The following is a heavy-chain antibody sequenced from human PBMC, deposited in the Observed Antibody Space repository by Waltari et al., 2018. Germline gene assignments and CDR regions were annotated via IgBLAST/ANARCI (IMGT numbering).Heavy chain of an antibody. Sequence: QVLLQESGPGLVKSSETLSLTCSVSVYSISRYYWSWIRQAPGKGLEWIGYMSSSWTTKYNPSLKSRVTISVDTSKSQLLLRLRSVTASDTAVYYCARHYGMVVDYYYYYGLDVWGQGTTVTVS. V-gene: IGHV4-59*08. CDR3: ARHYGMVVDYYYYYGLDV. D-gene: IGHD3-3*01. CDR1: VYSISRYY. J-gene: IGHJ6*02. CDR2: MSSSWTT.